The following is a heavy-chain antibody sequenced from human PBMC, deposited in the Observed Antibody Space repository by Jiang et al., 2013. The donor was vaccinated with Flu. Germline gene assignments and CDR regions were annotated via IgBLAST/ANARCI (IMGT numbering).Heavy chain of an antibody. Sequence: ASGFTFSSYSMNWVRQAPGKGLEWVSSISSSSSYIYYADSVKGRFTISRDNAKNSLYLQMNSLRAEDTAVYYCARERGGDAFDIWGQGTMVTVSS. CDR3: ARERGGDAFDI. D-gene: IGHD3-10*01. CDR2: ISSSSSYI. J-gene: IGHJ3*02. CDR1: GFTFSSYS. V-gene: IGHV3-21*01.